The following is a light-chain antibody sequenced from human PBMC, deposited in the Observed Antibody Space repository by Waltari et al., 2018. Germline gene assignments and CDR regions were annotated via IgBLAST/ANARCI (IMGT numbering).Light chain of an antibody. CDR3: QQYNKWPPIT. V-gene: IGKV3-15*01. Sequence: IVVTQSPATLSGAPGERVTISCRTSGSVSSNRARYQQKPGQVLRLLIDDASTRATDTPARFRGSGSGTGFTLTISSLQSEDFAVYYCQQYNKWPPITFGQGTRLEIK. CDR1: GSVSSN. CDR2: DAS. J-gene: IGKJ5*01.